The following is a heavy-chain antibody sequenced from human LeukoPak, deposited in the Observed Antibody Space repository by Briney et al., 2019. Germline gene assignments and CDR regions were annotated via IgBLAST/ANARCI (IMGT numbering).Heavy chain of an antibody. V-gene: IGHV3-30*02. CDR1: RFTFSSYG. J-gene: IGHJ4*02. D-gene: IGHD3-22*01. CDR2: IRYDGSNK. CDR3: AKETRYDSSGPGY. Sequence: GGSLRLSCAVSRFTFSSYGMHWVSQAPGKGLEWVAFIRYDGSNKYYADSVKGRFTISRDNSKNTLYLQMNSLRAEDTAVYYCAKETRYDSSGPGYWGQGTLVTVSS.